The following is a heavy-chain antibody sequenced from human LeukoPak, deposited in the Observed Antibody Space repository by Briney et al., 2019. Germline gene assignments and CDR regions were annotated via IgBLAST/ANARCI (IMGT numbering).Heavy chain of an antibody. Sequence: GGSLRLSCAASGFTFSGPAMHWVRQASGKGLEWVGRIRSKANSYATAYAASVKGRFTISRDDSKNTAYLQMNSLKTEDTAVYYCTRLGCSGGSCYSGPSYWGQGTLVTVSS. CDR3: TRLGCSGGSCYSGPSY. CDR2: IRSKANSYAT. J-gene: IGHJ4*02. CDR1: GFTFSGPA. D-gene: IGHD2-15*01. V-gene: IGHV3-73*01.